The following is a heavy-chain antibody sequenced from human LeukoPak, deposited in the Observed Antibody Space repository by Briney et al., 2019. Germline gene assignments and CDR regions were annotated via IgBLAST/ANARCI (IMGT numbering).Heavy chain of an antibody. J-gene: IGHJ5*02. CDR1: GYTFTDYY. Sequence: ATVTISCKASGYTFTDYYMHWVQQAPGKGLEWMGRVDPEDGETIYAEKFQGRVTITADTSTDTAYMELSSLRSEDTAVYYCATSADIVVVPTGFDPWGQGTLVTVSS. V-gene: IGHV1-69-2*01. CDR2: VDPEDGET. D-gene: IGHD2-2*01. CDR3: ATSADIVVVPTGFDP.